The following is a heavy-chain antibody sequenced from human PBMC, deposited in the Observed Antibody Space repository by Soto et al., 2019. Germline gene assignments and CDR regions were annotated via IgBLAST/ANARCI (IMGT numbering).Heavy chain of an antibody. CDR2: LSSSSSTI. D-gene: IGHD5-12*01. Sequence: EVQLVESGGGLVQTGGSLRLSCASSGFTFGSCSMNLVRQAPGKGLVWVSYLSSSSSTIYYADSVKGRFTISRDNAKNSRYLQMNSLRDEDTAVYYWARDVSGLNRFDPWGQGTLVTVSS. CDR3: ARDVSGLNRFDP. V-gene: IGHV3-48*02. CDR1: GFTFGSCS. J-gene: IGHJ5*02.